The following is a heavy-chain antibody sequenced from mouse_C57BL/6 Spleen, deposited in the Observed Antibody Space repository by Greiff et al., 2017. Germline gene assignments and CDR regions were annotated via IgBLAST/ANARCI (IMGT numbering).Heavy chain of an antibody. J-gene: IGHJ1*03. CDR1: GFTFSSYA. V-gene: IGHV5-4*03. CDR2: ISDGGSYT. CDR3: ARDRGTTRYFDV. Sequence: EVKLMESGGGLVKPGGSLKLSCAASGFTFSSYAMSWVRQTPEKRLEWVATISDGGSYTYYPDTVKGRFTISRDNAKHHLYLQMSHLKSEDTAMYYCARDRGTTRYFDVWGTGTTVTVSS. D-gene: IGHD2-14*01.